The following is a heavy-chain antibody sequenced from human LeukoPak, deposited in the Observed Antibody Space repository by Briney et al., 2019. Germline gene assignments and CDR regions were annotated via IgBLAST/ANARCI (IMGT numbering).Heavy chain of an antibody. D-gene: IGHD3-22*01. Sequence: GGSLRLSCVASGFTFSNAWMNWVRQAPGKGLEWVGRIKSKTDGGTTDYAAPVKGRFTISRDDTKNTLYLQMNSLKTEDTAVYYRTTLPYYYDSSGYYIRHDYWGQGTLVTVSS. CDR1: GFTFSNAW. V-gene: IGHV3-15*07. CDR3: TTLPYYYDSSGYYIRHDY. CDR2: IKSKTDGGTT. J-gene: IGHJ4*02.